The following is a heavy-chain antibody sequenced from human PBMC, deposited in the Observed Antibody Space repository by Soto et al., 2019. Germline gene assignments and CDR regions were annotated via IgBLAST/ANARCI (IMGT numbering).Heavy chain of an antibody. V-gene: IGHV4-34*01. Sequence: TSETLSLTCAVYGGSFSGYYWSWIRQPPGKGLEWIGEINHSGSTNYNPSLKSRVTISVDTSKNQFSLKLSSVTAADTAVYYCARGRHPFLIAAAGTGWFDPWGQGTLVNVSS. D-gene: IGHD6-13*01. CDR1: GGSFSGYY. CDR2: INHSGST. J-gene: IGHJ5*02. CDR3: ARGRHPFLIAAAGTGWFDP.